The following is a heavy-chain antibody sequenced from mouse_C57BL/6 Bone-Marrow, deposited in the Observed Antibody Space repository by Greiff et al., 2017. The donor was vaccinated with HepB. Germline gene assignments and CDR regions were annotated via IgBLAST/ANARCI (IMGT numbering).Heavy chain of an antibody. CDR1: GYTFTSYW. CDR3: ASTAYYYPPCY. D-gene: IGHD1-1*01. J-gene: IGHJ2*01. Sequence: QFQLQQPGAELVKPGASVKLSCKASGYTFTSYWMHWVKQRPGQGLEWIGMIHPNSGSTNYNEKFKSKATLTVDKSSSTAYMQLSSLTSEDSAVYYCASTAYYYPPCYWGQGTTLTVSS. CDR2: IHPNSGST. V-gene: IGHV1-64*01.